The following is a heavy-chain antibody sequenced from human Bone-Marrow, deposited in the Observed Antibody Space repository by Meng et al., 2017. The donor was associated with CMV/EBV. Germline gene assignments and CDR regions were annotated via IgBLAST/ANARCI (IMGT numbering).Heavy chain of an antibody. CDR3: ARGGVVVNGAPFDY. V-gene: IGHV4-34*01. CDR1: CESSSDYY. CDR2: INHRGST. D-gene: IGHD2-15*01. Sequence: QVQLQVLLVRWWEQSENPSSSLAVYCESSSDYYWSWIRQPPGKGLEWIVEINHRGSTNNSPSLKSRVPISVDTSKNQLSLRLSSVTAADTAVYYCARGGVVVNGAPFDYWGQGTLVTVSS. J-gene: IGHJ4*02.